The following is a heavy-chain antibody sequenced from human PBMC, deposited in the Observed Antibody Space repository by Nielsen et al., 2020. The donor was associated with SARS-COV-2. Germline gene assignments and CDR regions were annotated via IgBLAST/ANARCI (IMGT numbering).Heavy chain of an antibody. CDR3: ATDQYCPNGICSSGGRDY. J-gene: IGHJ4*02. D-gene: IGHD2-8*01. CDR1: GFTISSSF. CDR2: IYTDGST. Sequence: GGSLRLSCGASGFTISSSFMSWVRQPAGKGLDWVSVIYTDGSTSHADSVKGRFTISRDNAKNSLYLQMNSLRAEDTAVYYCATDQYCPNGICSSGGRDYWGQGTLVTVSS. V-gene: IGHV3-66*01.